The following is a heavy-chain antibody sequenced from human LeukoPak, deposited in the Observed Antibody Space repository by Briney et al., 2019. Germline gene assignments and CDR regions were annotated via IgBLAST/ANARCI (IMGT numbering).Heavy chain of an antibody. V-gene: IGHV1-2*02. CDR2: INPNSGGT. J-gene: IGHJ5*02. D-gene: IGHD3-22*01. CDR3: ARTRSGWNDGEPNWFDP. CDR1: GYTFTGYY. Sequence: ASVKVSCKASGYTFTGYYMHWVRQAPGQGPEWMGWINPNSGGTNYAQKFQGRVTMTRDTSISTAYMELSRLRSDDTAVYYCARTRSGWNDGEPNWFDPWGQGTLVTVSS.